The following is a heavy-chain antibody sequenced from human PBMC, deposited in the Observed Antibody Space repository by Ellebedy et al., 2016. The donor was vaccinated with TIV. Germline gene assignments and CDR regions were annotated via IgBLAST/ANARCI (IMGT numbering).Heavy chain of an antibody. Sequence: SETLSLTCTVSGYFISDGYYWGWIRPPPGTGLEWIGSGYHSGSTFYNPSLKSRVSISVDTTKNQFSLRLASVTAADTAVYYCARDGTVLVPAADMDVWGKGTTLTVSS. CDR2: GYHSGST. V-gene: IGHV4-38-2*02. D-gene: IGHD2-2*01. J-gene: IGHJ6*03. CDR1: GYFISDGYY. CDR3: ARDGTVLVPAADMDV.